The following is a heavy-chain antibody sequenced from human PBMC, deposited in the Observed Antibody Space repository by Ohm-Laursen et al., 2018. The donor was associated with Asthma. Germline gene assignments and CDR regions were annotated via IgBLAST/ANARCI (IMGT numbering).Heavy chain of an antibody. CDR1: GGSISSGDYY. D-gene: IGHD6-13*01. CDR3: ARGPYSSSWPYYFDY. V-gene: IGHV4-31*03. Sequence: SETLSLTCTVSGGSISSGDYYWSWIRQHPGKALEWIGYIYYSGSTYYNPSLKSRVTISVDTSKNQFSLKLSSVTAADTAVYYCARGPYSSSWPYYFDYWGQGTLVTVSS. CDR2: IYYSGST. J-gene: IGHJ4*02.